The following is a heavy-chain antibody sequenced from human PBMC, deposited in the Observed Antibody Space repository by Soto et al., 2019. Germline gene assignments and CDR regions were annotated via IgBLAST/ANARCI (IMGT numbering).Heavy chain of an antibody. CDR3: GRHGPLWFGEVLKVYYYYMDV. V-gene: IGHV4-59*08. CDR2: IYYSGST. CDR1: GGSISSYY. Sequence: SETLSLTCTVSGGSISSYYWSWIRQPPGKGLEWIGYIYYSGSTNYNPSLKSRVTISVDTSKNQFSLKLSSVTAADTAVYYCGRHGPLWFGEVLKVYYYYMDVWGKGTTVTVSS. J-gene: IGHJ6*03. D-gene: IGHD3-10*01.